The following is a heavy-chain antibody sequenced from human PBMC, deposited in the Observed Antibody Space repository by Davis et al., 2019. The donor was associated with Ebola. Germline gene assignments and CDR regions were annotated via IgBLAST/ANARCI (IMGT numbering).Heavy chain of an antibody. V-gene: IGHV3-74*01. CDR1: RFTFSSYW. D-gene: IGHD6-6*01. CDR2: INSDGSST. CDR3: ARDLKYSSSSARY. J-gene: IGHJ4*02. Sequence: GESLKISCAASRFTFSSYWMHWVRQAPGKGLVWVSRINSDGSSTSYADSVKGRFTISRDNAKNTLYLQMNSLRAEDTAVYYCARDLKYSSSSARYWGQGTLVTVSS.